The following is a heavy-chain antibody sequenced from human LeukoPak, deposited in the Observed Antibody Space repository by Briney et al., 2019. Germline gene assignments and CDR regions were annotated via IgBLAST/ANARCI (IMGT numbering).Heavy chain of an antibody. CDR2: IIPILGIA. CDR3: ARETYYDILTGYSIDY. Sequence: SVKVSCKASGGTFSSYAISWVRQAPGQGLEWMGRIIPILGIANYAQKFQGRVTITADKSTSTAYMELSSLRSEDTAVYYCARETYYDILTGYSIDYWGQGTTVTVSS. D-gene: IGHD3-9*01. CDR1: GGTFSSYA. J-gene: IGHJ4*03. V-gene: IGHV1-69*04.